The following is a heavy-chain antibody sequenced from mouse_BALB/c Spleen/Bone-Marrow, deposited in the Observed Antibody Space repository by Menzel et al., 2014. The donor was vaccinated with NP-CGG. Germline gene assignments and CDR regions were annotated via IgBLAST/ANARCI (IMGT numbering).Heavy chain of an antibody. D-gene: IGHD2-3*01. CDR3: AKGKDGGSPYFDV. CDR2: IYPGDDDT. J-gene: IGHJ1*01. Sequence: VQLQQSGAELVRPGSSAKISCKASGYAFSSYWKNWVKQRPGQGLEWIGQIYPGDDDTNFNGKFKGKATLTADKSSSTVYMQLSSLTSEDSAVYFCAKGKDGGSPYFDVWGAGTTVTVSS. CDR1: GYAFSSYW. V-gene: IGHV1-80*01.